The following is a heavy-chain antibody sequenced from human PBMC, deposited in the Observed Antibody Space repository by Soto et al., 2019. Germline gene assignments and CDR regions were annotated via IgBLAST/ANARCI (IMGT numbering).Heavy chain of an antibody. J-gene: IGHJ6*03. Sequence: SEIPHLTFTSSGAFIRTYDWSWIRQPPGKGLEWIGYIYYSGSTNYNPSLKSRVTISVDTSKNQFSLKLSSVTAADTAVYYCARKNYIWGRYPDYYMDVWGKGTTVTVSS. CDR2: IYYSGST. V-gene: IGHV4-59*08. D-gene: IGHD3-16*02. CDR1: GAFIRTYD. CDR3: ARKNYIWGRYPDYYMDV.